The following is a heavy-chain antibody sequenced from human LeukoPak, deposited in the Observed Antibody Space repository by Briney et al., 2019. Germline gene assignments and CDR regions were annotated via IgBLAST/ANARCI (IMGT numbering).Heavy chain of an antibody. Sequence: PSETLSLTCTVSGGSISSTSCYWGWIRQPPGKGLDWIGNIYYSGSTYYNPSLKSRVTISVDTSKNQFSLKLTSVTAADTAVYYCARRPRGGWFDPWGQGTLVTVSS. CDR3: ARRPRGGWFDP. CDR1: GGSISSTSCY. D-gene: IGHD3-10*01. CDR2: IYYSGST. V-gene: IGHV4-39*01. J-gene: IGHJ5*02.